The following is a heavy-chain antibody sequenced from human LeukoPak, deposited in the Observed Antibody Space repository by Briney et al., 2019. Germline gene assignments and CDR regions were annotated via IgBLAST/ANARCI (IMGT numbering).Heavy chain of an antibody. Sequence: PGGSLRLSCAASGFTVSNNYMSWVRQAPGKELEWVSVIYVGGNTYYADSVKDRFTISRDNSKNTLYLQMNSLRAEDTAVYYCAREKGSSWHDAFDIWGQGTMVTVSS. CDR3: AREKGSSWHDAFDI. D-gene: IGHD6-13*01. J-gene: IGHJ3*02. CDR2: IYVGGNT. V-gene: IGHV3-66*01. CDR1: GFTVSNNY.